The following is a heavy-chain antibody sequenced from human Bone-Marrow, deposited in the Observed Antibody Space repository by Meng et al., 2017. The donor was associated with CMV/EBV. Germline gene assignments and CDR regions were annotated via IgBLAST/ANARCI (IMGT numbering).Heavy chain of an antibody. Sequence: GAGLGRIRQPPGGALEWLTLIYWNDGKNCSPSLGDGLTITKDTSGNQVVLTMTNVDPADTATYYCAHSRQYYDCVWGNYRKIFDSWGLGALVTVSS. V-gene: IGHV2-5*01. CDR1: GAG. CDR2: IYWNDGK. CDR3: AHSRQYYDCVWGNYRKIFDS. D-gene: IGHD3-16*02. J-gene: IGHJ4*02.